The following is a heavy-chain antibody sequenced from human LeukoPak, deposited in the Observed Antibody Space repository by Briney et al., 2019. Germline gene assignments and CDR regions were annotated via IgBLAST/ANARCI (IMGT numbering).Heavy chain of an antibody. CDR1: GDSVGSASYY. CDR2: VYYTGST. J-gene: IGHJ4*02. D-gene: IGHD2-2*01. V-gene: IGHV4-61*01. Sequence: SETLSLTCTVSGDSVGSASYYWSWIRQPPGKGLEWIAYVYYTGSTNYNPSLKSRVTTSIDTSKNQFSLKVSSVTAADTAVYYCARTQYCSSTSCYFGYFDYWGQGTLVTVSS. CDR3: ARTQYCSSTSCYFGYFDY.